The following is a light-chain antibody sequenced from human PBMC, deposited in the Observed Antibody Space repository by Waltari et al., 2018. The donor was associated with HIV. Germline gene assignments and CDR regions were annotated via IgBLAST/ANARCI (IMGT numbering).Light chain of an antibody. J-gene: IGLJ3*02. CDR1: SSTIGSNA. CDR2: SNN. CDR3: AAWDDSLNGPV. Sequence: QSLLTQPPSASGTPGQRATISCSGSSSTIGSNAVTWYQQHPGTAPKLLIYSNNQRPSGVPDRFSGSESGTSASLAISGLQSEDEADYYCAAWDDSLNGPVFGGGTMLTVL. V-gene: IGLV1-44*01.